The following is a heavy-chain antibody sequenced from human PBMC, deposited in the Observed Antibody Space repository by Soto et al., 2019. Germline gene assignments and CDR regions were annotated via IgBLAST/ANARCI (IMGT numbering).Heavy chain of an antibody. J-gene: IGHJ4*02. CDR1: GGSISSYY. CDR3: AREVVYYFDY. CDR2: IYYSGST. Sequence: SETLSLTCTVSGGSISSYYWSWIRQPPGKGLEWIGYIYYSGSTNYNPSLKSRVTISVDTSKNQFSLKLSSLTAADTAVYYCAREVVYYFDYWGQGTLVTVSS. V-gene: IGHV4-59*01. D-gene: IGHD2-15*01.